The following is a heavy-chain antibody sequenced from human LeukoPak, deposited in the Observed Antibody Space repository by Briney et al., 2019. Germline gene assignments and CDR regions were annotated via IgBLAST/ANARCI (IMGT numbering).Heavy chain of an antibody. V-gene: IGHV4-61*02. CDR3: ARISDRGWLQIGGVDY. J-gene: IGHJ4*02. D-gene: IGHD5-24*01. CDR1: GGSISSGSYY. CDR2: IYTSGST. Sequence: SQTLSLTCTVSGGSISSGSYYWSWIRQPAGKGLEWIGRIYTSGSTNYNPSLKSRVTISVDTSKNQFSLKLSSVTAADTAVYYCARISDRGWLQIGGVDYWGQGTLVTVSS.